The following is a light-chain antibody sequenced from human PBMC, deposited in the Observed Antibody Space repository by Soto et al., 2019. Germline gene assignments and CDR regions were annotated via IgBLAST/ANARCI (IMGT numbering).Light chain of an antibody. CDR3: NQYSSRLLT. CDR2: DAA. Sequence: DIQMTQSPSTLSASVGDRVTITCRANEISSNWLAWYQQKPGKAHKLLISDAASLQSGIPSRFSGSGSGTAFTLTISSLQPDDLATYDCNQYSSRLLTFGGGTKVEIK. CDR1: EISSNW. V-gene: IGKV1-5*01. J-gene: IGKJ4*01.